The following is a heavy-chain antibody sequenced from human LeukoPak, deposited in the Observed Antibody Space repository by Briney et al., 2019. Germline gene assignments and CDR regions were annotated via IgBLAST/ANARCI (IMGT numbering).Heavy chain of an antibody. J-gene: IGHJ5*02. D-gene: IGHD3-22*01. CDR1: GFTFNNYG. CDR3: ARDLGQYYDTSDNWFDP. V-gene: IGHV3-30*02. CDR2: IRYNGNNQ. Sequence: GGSLRLSCAASGFTFNNYGMHWVRQAPGKGLEWVAFIRYNGNNQYYADSVKGRFTISRDNAKNTLNLQMNSLRAEDTAVYYCARDLGQYYDTSDNWFDPWGQGTLVTVSS.